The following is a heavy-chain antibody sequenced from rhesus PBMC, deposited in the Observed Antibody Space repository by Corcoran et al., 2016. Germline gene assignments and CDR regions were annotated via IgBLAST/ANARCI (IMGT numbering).Heavy chain of an antibody. CDR1: GGSISSGYYY. V-gene: IGHV4S17*01. D-gene: IGHD6-31*01. CDR2: IYGSRGST. CDR3: ARDGAAAGWTIFDY. Sequence: QVQLQESGPGLVKPSETLSLTCAVSGGSISSGYYYWSWIRQPPGKGLEWIWYIYGSRGSTNYNPSLKKRVTISKEASKNQFSLKRSSVTAADTAGYYCARDGAAAGWTIFDYWGQGVLVTVSS. J-gene: IGHJ4*01.